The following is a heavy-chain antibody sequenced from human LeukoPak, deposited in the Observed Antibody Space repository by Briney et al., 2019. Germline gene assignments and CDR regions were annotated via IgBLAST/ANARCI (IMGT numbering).Heavy chain of an antibody. Sequence: GGSLRLSCAASGFTFSSYGMHWVRQAPGKGLEWVAVISYDGSNKYYADSVKGRFTISRDNSKNTLYLQMNSLRAEDTAVHYCAKVGSIAAAALDYRGQGTLVTVSS. CDR3: AKVGSIAAAALDY. D-gene: IGHD6-13*01. CDR1: GFTFSSYG. V-gene: IGHV3-30*18. CDR2: ISYDGSNK. J-gene: IGHJ4*02.